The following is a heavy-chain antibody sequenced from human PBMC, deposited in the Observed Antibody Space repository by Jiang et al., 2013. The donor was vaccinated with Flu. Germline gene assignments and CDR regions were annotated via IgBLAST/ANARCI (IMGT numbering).Heavy chain of an antibody. Sequence: GLVKPSQTLSLTCTVSGGSISSGGYVLELDPPAPRKGLEWIGYIYYSGSTYYNPSLKSRVTISVDTSKNQFSLKLSSVTAADTAVYYCARALSAAGSGYAFDIWGQGTMVTVSS. CDR3: ARALSAAGSGYAFDI. V-gene: IGHV4-31*03. J-gene: IGHJ3*02. D-gene: IGHD6-13*01. CDR2: IYYSGST. CDR1: GGSISSGGYV.